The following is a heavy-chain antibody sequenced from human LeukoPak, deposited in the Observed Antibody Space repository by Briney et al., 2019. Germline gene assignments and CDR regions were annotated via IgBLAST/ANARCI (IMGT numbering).Heavy chain of an antibody. D-gene: IGHD6-19*01. Sequence: QPGGSLRLSCAASGFTFSSYWMSWVRQAPGKGLEWVANIKQDGSEKYYVDSVKGRFTISRDNAKNSLYLQMNSLRAEDTAVYYCVYSGWYSRKDYWGQGTLVTVSS. CDR2: IKQDGSEK. J-gene: IGHJ4*02. V-gene: IGHV3-7*03. CDR1: GFTFSSYW. CDR3: VYSGWYSRKDY.